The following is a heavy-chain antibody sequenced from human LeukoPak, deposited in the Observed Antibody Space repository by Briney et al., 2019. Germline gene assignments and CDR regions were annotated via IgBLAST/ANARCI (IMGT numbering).Heavy chain of an antibody. CDR2: INGDGGTL. D-gene: IGHD6-6*01. Sequence: GGSLRLSCEVSGFTFSDYWMHWVRQVPGKGMMWVSRINGDGGTLTYVDSVRGRFTISRDNAKNSLYLQMNNLRVEDAALYYCVRGLYSSSSFFDVWGQGTLVTVSS. CDR1: GFTFSDYW. CDR3: VRGLYSSSSFFDV. J-gene: IGHJ4*02. V-gene: IGHV3-74*03.